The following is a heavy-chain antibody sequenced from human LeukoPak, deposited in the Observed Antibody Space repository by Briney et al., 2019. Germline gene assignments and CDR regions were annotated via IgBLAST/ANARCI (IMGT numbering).Heavy chain of an antibody. CDR2: IYHSGST. D-gene: IGHD5-12*01. V-gene: IGHV4-59*01. CDR3: ARGGGYASPIGY. CDR1: GGSISTYY. J-gene: IGHJ4*02. Sequence: PSETLSLTCTLSGGSISTYYWSWIRQPPGKGLEWIGYIYHSGSTNYNPSPKSRVTISVDTSKNQFSLKLSSVTAADTAVYYCARGGGYASPIGYWGQGALVTASS.